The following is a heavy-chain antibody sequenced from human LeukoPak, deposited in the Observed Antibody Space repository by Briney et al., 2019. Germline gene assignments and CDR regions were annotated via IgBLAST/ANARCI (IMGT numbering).Heavy chain of an antibody. V-gene: IGHV3-7*01. CDR2: IKQDGSEK. Sequence: GGSLRLSCAASGFTFSSYWMSWVRQAPGKGLEWVANIKQDGSEKYYVDSVKGRFTISRDNAKNTLYLQMNSLRAEDTAVYYCAREEYYYDSSGQIDAFDIWGQGTMVTVSS. CDR1: GFTFSSYW. CDR3: AREEYYYDSSGQIDAFDI. J-gene: IGHJ3*02. D-gene: IGHD3-22*01.